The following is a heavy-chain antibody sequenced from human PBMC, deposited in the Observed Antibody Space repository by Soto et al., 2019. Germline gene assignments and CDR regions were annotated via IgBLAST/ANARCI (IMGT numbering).Heavy chain of an antibody. J-gene: IGHJ6*02. CDR3: ARASPPVRSDVTRTTSRRLGPPTYGMDV. CDR1: GFTFSSYA. CDR2: ISYDGSNK. D-gene: IGHD3-10*01. Sequence: GGSLRLSCAASGFTFSSYAMHWVRQAPGKGLEWVAVISYDGSNKYYADSVKGRFTISRDNSKNTLYLQMNSLRAEDTAVYYCARASPPVRSDVTRTTSRRLGPPTYGMDVWGQGTTVTVSS. V-gene: IGHV3-30-3*01.